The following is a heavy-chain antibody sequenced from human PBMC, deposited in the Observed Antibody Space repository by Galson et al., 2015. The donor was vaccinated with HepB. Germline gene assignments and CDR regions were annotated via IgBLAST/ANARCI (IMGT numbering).Heavy chain of an antibody. Sequence: CAASGSTFSIYAMSWVRQAPGKGLEWVSSISGSGSSTRYADSVKGRFTISRDNSKSTLSLQMSSLRADDTAVYYCAKWARRDGYNFDHWGQGALVTVSS. CDR1: GSTFSIYA. CDR2: ISGSGSST. D-gene: IGHD5-24*01. CDR3: AKWARRDGYNFDH. J-gene: IGHJ5*02. V-gene: IGHV3-23*01.